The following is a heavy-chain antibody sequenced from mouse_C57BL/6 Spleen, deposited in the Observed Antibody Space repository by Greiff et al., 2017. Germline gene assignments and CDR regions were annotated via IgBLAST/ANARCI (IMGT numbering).Heavy chain of an antibody. CDR1: GYTFTSYW. CDR3: ARRSYDYDADGFDY. V-gene: IGHV1-61*01. Sequence: QVQLQQPGAELVRPGSSVKLSCKASGYTFTSYWMDWVKQRPGQGLEWIGNIYPSDSETHYNQKFKDKATLTVDKSSSTAYMPLSSLTSEDSAVYYCARRSYDYDADGFDYWGQGTTLTVSS. CDR2: IYPSDSET. J-gene: IGHJ2*01. D-gene: IGHD2-4*01.